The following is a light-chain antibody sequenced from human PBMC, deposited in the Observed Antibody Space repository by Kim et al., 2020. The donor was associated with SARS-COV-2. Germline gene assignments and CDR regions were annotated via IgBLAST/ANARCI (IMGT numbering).Light chain of an antibody. CDR1: SLRSYN. CDR2: GKN. V-gene: IGLV3-19*01. Sequence: QTVRITCQGDSLRSYNASWYQQKPGQAPVLVIYGKNNRPSGIPDRFSGSSSGNTASLTITGAQAEDEADYYCNSRDSSGNHLSWVFGGGTQLTVL. J-gene: IGLJ3*02. CDR3: NSRDSSGNHLSWV.